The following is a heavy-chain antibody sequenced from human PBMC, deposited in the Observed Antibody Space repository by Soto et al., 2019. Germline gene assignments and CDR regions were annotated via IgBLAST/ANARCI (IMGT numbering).Heavy chain of an antibody. Sequence: QVQLVESGGGVVQPGRYLRLSCAASGFTFSHYGIPWVRQAPGKGLEWLAVISYDGSNKHYADSVKGRFTVSRDNSKNTLYLQMNSLRAEDTAVYFCARYSGKYQGPIDYWGQGTLVTVSS. V-gene: IGHV3-30*03. D-gene: IGHD1-26*01. CDR1: GFTFSHYG. CDR2: ISYDGSNK. CDR3: ARYSGKYQGPIDY. J-gene: IGHJ4*02.